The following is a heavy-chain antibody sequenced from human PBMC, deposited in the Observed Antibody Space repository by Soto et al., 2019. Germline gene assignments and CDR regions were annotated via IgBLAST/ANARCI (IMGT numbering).Heavy chain of an antibody. Sequence: ASVKVSCKVSGYTLTELSMHWVRQAPGKGLEWMGGFDPEDGETIYAQKFQGRVTMTEDTSTDTAYMELSSLRSEDTAVYYCATEPQYSSSWYGAYGYWGQGTLVTVSS. V-gene: IGHV1-24*01. J-gene: IGHJ4*02. D-gene: IGHD6-13*01. CDR2: FDPEDGET. CDR1: GYTLTELS. CDR3: ATEPQYSSSWYGAYGY.